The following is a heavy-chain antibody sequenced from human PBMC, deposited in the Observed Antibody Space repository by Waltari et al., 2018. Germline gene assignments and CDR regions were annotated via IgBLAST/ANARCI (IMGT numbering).Heavy chain of an antibody. CDR2: IYYSGYT. CDR1: GDSISSSSYY. CDR3: ARRGDWLPLDAFDI. Sequence: QLQLQESGPGLVKPSETLSLTCTVSGDSISSSSYYGGWIRQPPGKGLEWSGSIYYSGYTYYNPSLKSRVAICVDTSKNQFSLKVTSVTAADTAVYYCARRGDWLPLDAFDIWGQGTVVTVSS. J-gene: IGHJ3*02. D-gene: IGHD2-15*01. V-gene: IGHV4-39*01.